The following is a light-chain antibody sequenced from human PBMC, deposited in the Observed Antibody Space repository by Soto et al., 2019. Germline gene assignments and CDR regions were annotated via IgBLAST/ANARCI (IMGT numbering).Light chain of an antibody. CDR3: QQHTNWPT. CDR1: QSVGVN. J-gene: IGKJ2*01. Sequence: VMTQSPATLSVSPGESATLSCRASQSVGVNLVWYQQRPGQPPSLVIYAASTRATGVPARFSGSVSGTEFTLTISSLQTEDFAVYYCQQHTNWPTFGQGTKLEIK. V-gene: IGKV3-15*01. CDR2: AAS.